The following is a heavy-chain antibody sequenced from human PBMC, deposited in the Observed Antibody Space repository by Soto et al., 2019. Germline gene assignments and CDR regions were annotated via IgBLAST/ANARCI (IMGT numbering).Heavy chain of an antibody. V-gene: IGHV4-30-2*01. J-gene: IGHJ6*02. CDR2: IYHSGST. D-gene: IGHD1-1*01. CDR1: GGSISSGGYS. Sequence: SETLSLTCAVSGGSISSGGYSWSWIRQPPGKGLEWIGYIYHSGSTYYNPSLKSRVTISVDTSKNQFSLKLSSVTAADTAVYYCARDSRRLQPNYGMDVWGQGTTVTVSS. CDR3: ARDSRRLQPNYGMDV.